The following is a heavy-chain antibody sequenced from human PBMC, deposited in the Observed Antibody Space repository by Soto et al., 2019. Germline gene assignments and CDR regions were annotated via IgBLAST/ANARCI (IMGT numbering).Heavy chain of an antibody. CDR2: IYYSGST. D-gene: IGHD6-13*01. Sequence: QLQLQESGPGLVKPSETLSLTCTVSGGSISSSSYYWGWIRHPPGKGLEGMGSIYYSGSTYYNPSLKSRVTISVDTSKNQFSLKLSSVTAADTAVYYCARHVSRSSSWYRPNWFDPWGQGTLVTVSS. CDR1: GGSISSSSYY. CDR3: ARHVSRSSSWYRPNWFDP. J-gene: IGHJ5*02. V-gene: IGHV4-39*01.